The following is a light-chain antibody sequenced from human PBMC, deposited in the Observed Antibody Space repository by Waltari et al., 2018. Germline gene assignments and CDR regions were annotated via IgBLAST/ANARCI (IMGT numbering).Light chain of an antibody. Sequence: DLQMTQSPSTLSASVGDRVTITCRASQSISNWLAWYQQRPGKAPKLLIYKASSLESGVPSRFSGSGSGTEFTLTITSLQPDDFATYYCQLYNSYSYTFGQGTKLEIK. V-gene: IGKV1-5*03. J-gene: IGKJ2*01. CDR2: KAS. CDR3: QLYNSYSYT. CDR1: QSISNW.